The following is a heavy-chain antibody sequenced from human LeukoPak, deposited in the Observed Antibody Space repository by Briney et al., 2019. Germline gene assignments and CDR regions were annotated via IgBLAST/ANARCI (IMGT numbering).Heavy chain of an antibody. D-gene: IGHD6-19*01. CDR2: IYYSENT. Sequence: SETLSLTCSVSGGSISRSGDYWGWIRQPPGKGLEWIGSIYYSENTYFDPSLKSRVTISVDTSKNQFSLKLSSVTAADTAVYYCARHGDSSDWPHWSFDLWGRGTLVTVSS. V-gene: IGHV4-39*01. CDR3: ARHGDSSDWPHWSFDL. CDR1: GGSISRSGDY. J-gene: IGHJ2*01.